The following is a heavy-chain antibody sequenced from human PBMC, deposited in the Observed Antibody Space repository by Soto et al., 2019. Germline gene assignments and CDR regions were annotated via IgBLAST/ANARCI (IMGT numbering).Heavy chain of an antibody. Sequence: QVQLVESGGGVVQPGRSLRLSCAASGFTFSNYAMHWVRQDPGKGLEWVAVISYDGRYKFYADSVQGRFTISRDDSKNTLDLQVNSLRAEDTAVYYCARPTIAARPSPIDYWGQGTLVTVSS. D-gene: IGHD6-6*01. CDR1: GFTFSNYA. V-gene: IGHV3-30*04. CDR2: ISYDGRYK. CDR3: ARPTIAARPSPIDY. J-gene: IGHJ4*02.